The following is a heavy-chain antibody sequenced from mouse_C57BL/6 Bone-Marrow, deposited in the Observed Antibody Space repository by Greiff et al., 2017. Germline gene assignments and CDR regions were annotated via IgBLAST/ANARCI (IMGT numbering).Heavy chain of an antibody. CDR3: SRSRTGTNY. CDR2: IDPSDSYT. D-gene: IGHD4-1*01. Sequence: QVQLQQPGAELVKPGASVKLSCKASGYTFTSYWMQWVKQRPGQGLEWIGEIDPSDSYTNYNQKFKGKATLTVDTSSSTAYMQLRSLTSEDSAVYYCSRSRTGTNYWGQGTTLTVSS. V-gene: IGHV1-50*01. J-gene: IGHJ2*01. CDR1: GYTFTSYW.